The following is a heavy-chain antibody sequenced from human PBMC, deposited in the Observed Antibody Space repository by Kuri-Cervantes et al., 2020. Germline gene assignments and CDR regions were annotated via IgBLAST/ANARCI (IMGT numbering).Heavy chain of an antibody. V-gene: IGHV1-18*01. Sequence: ASVKVSCKASGGTFSSYGISWVRQAPGQGLEWMGWISAYNDNTNYAQKLQGRVTMTTDTSTSTAYMELRSLRSDDTAVYYCARDAVDQLSPPHYYMDVWGKGTTVTVSS. D-gene: IGHD2-2*01. CDR2: ISAYNDNT. CDR1: GGTFSSYG. J-gene: IGHJ6*03. CDR3: ARDAVDQLSPPHYYMDV.